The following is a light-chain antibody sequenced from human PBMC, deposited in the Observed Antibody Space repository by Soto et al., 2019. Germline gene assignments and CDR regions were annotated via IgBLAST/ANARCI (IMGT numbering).Light chain of an antibody. CDR2: GAS. J-gene: IGKJ1*01. CDR3: QQYVTSPPGT. Sequence: EIVLTQSPGTLSLSPGERATLSCRAIQSVSNNYLAWYQQKPGQAPRLLIYGASNRATGIPDRFSGSGSGTDFTLTISRLEPEDFAVYYCQQYVTSPPGTFGQGTKVDI. V-gene: IGKV3-20*01. CDR1: QSVSNNY.